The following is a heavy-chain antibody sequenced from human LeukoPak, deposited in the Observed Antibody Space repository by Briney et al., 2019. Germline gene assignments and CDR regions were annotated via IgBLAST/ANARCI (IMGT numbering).Heavy chain of an antibody. J-gene: IGHJ4*02. Sequence: QPGGSLRLSCAASGITFSDHVMHWVRQAPGKGLEWVASISHDGRNKYYSDSVKGRFTISRDNSKNTLYLQMDSLRTEDTAVFYCARASWIQPPGLDYWGPGTLVTVSS. V-gene: IGHV3-30*03. D-gene: IGHD5-18*01. CDR2: ISHDGRNK. CDR1: GITFSDHV. CDR3: ARASWIQPPGLDY.